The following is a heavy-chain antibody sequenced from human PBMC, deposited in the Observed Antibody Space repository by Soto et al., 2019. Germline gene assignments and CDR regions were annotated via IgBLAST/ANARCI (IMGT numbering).Heavy chain of an antibody. CDR3: ARGTLLEWFPLDV. CDR2: IYYSGST. Sequence: SETLSLTCTVSGGSISSGGYYWSWIRQHPGKGLEWIGYIYYSGSTYYNPSLKSRVTISVDTSKNQFSLKLSSVTAADTAVYYCARGTLLEWFPLDVWGQGTTVTVSS. V-gene: IGHV4-31*03. J-gene: IGHJ6*02. D-gene: IGHD3-3*01. CDR1: GGSISSGGYY.